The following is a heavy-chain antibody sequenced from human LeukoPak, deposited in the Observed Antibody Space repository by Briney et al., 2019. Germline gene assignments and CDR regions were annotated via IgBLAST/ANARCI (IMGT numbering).Heavy chain of an antibody. J-gene: IGHJ4*02. V-gene: IGHV4-31*03. Sequence: SETLSLTCTVSGDSISNGVKYWSWIRQHPGRGLEWIGYIYHSGRSYYNPSLKSRITMSVDTSKNQFSLNLSSVTAADTAVYYCARDQVECTGGACQSRVGFDFWGQGTLVTVSS. CDR1: GDSISNGVKY. CDR2: IYHSGRS. CDR3: ARDQVECTGGACQSRVGFDF. D-gene: IGHD2-8*02.